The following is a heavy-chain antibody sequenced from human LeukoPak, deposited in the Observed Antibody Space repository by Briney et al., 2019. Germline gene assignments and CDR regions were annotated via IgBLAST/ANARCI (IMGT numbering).Heavy chain of an antibody. V-gene: IGHV3-73*01. CDR2: IRSKANDYAT. J-gene: IGHJ4*02. Sequence: GGSLRLSCSGFTFSGSALHWVRQASGKGLEWVGRIRSKANDYATTYAASVKGRFSISRDDSKNTAYLQMKSLKAEDTALYYCTTTGRVLGFEYWGRGTHVPVSS. CDR1: GFTFSGSA. CDR3: TTTGRVLGFEY. D-gene: IGHD3-16*01.